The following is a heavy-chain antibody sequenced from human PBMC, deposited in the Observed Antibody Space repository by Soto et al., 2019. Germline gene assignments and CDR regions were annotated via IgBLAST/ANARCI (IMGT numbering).Heavy chain of an antibody. CDR2: ITSSSRNI. D-gene: IGHD3-3*01. V-gene: IGHV3-48*01. Sequence: GGSLRLSCAASGFTFSSYNMNWVRQAPGKGLEWVSFITSSSRNIYYADSVKGQFTISRDNAKNSLYLQMNSLGAEDTAVYYCARGEVIMGYYYYYMDVWGKGTTVTVSS. CDR1: GFTFSSYN. J-gene: IGHJ6*03. CDR3: ARGEVIMGYYYYYMDV.